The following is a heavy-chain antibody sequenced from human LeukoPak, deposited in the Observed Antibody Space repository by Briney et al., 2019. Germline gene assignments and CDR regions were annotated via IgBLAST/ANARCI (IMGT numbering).Heavy chain of an antibody. Sequence: GGSLRLSCATSGFTFSNYEFSWVRQAPGKGLEWVSHIYTDSTIYQADSVKGRFTISRDNAKNSLYLQMNSLRAEDTAVYYCARASNSPFDYWGQGILVTVSS. D-gene: IGHD2-21*01. J-gene: IGHJ4*02. CDR2: IYTDSTI. CDR3: ARASNSPFDY. V-gene: IGHV3-48*03. CDR1: GFTFSNYE.